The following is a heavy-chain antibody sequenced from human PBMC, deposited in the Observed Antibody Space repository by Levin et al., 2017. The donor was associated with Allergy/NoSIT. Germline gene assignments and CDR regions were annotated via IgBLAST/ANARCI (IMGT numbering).Heavy chain of an antibody. V-gene: IGHV4-31*02. CDR1: GGSISSADYY. J-gene: IGHJ4*02. CDR3: AREAAGIGHREIDY. CDR2: IYYSGII. Sequence: MTSETLSLTCSVSGGSISSADYYWNWIRQHSGKGLEWIGSIYYSGIIHYNPSLKSRVTVSLDTSKNQCFLKLNSVTAADTAVYYCAREAAGIGHREIDYWGQGTLVTVSS. D-gene: IGHD6-25*01.